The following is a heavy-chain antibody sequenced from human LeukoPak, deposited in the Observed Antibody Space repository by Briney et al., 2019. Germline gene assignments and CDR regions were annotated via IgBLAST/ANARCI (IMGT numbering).Heavy chain of an antibody. Sequence: SETLSLTCTVSGGSISNYYWTWLRQPPGKGLEWLGYIYYSGSTNYNPSLRSRATISVDTSKKQFSLNLSSVTAADTALYYCARVATMVRGSNGMDVWGKGTTVTVSS. J-gene: IGHJ6*04. V-gene: IGHV4-59*01. D-gene: IGHD3-10*01. CDR3: ARVATMVRGSNGMDV. CDR2: IYYSGST. CDR1: GGSISNYY.